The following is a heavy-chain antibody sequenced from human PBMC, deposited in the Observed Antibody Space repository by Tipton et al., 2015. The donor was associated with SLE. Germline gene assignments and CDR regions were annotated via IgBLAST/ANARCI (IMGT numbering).Heavy chain of an antibody. CDR3: AREGRYPYYYYYMDV. J-gene: IGHJ6*03. Sequence: TLSLTCSVSGGSITSGTYYWSWIRQPAGKGLEWIGHIYTGGSTKYNPSLQSRVTISVDTSKNQFSLKLTSVTAADTGVYYCAREGRYPYYYYYMDVWGKGTTVTVSS. CDR2: IYTGGST. D-gene: IGHD2-2*01. CDR1: GGSITSGTYY. V-gene: IGHV4-61*09.